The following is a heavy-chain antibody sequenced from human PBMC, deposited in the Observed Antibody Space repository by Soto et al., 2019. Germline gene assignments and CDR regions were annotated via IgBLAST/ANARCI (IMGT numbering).Heavy chain of an antibody. V-gene: IGHV1-18*01. CDR3: ARPLDYYYYAMDV. Sequence: VKVSCKASGYTFSSFGINWVRQAPGQGLEWMGWISAYSGNTNYAQRFQGRVTMTTDTSTTTAYMELTSLRSDDTAVYYCARPLDYYYYAMDVWGQGTTVTVSS. CDR2: ISAYSGNT. CDR1: GYTFSSFG. J-gene: IGHJ6*02.